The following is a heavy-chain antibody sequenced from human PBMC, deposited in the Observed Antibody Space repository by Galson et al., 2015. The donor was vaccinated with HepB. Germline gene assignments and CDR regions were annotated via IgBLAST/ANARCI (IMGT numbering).Heavy chain of an antibody. CDR3: AKQSAYSSRWFTDYYYYMDV. CDR2: ISYDGGNK. CDR1: GFIFSNYG. J-gene: IGHJ6*03. D-gene: IGHD6-13*01. Sequence: SLRLSCAASGFIFSNYGMHWVRQAPGKGLEWVAIISYDGGNKYSADSVKGRFTSSRDNSRNTLFLQMNSLRAADTAMYYCAKQSAYSSRWFTDYYYYMDVCGKGTTVTVSS. V-gene: IGHV3-30*18.